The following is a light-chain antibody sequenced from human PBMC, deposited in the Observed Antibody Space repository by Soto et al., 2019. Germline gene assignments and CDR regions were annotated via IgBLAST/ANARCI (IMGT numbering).Light chain of an antibody. Sequence: EAVLTQSPATLSVSPGERVTLSSRAIASVGNNLAWYQQKPGQAPRLLIYDASTRATGVPPRFSGSGSETEFTLTISSLQSEDFAVYYCQDCSVGPTFGRGTKVEIK. V-gene: IGKV3-15*01. CDR3: QDCSVGPT. CDR1: ASVGNN. J-gene: IGKJ1*01. CDR2: DAS.